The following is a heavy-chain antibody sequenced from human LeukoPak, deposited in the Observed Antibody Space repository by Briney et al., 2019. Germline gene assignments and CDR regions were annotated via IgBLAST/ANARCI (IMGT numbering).Heavy chain of an antibody. Sequence: GGSLRLSCAASGFTFSSYAMSWVRQAPGKGLEWVSYISSSGSTIYYADSVKGRFTISRDNAKNSLYLQMNSLRAEDTAVYYCARDRDDILTGYYRAPPSDYWGQGTLVTVSS. CDR3: ARDRDDILTGYYRAPPSDY. J-gene: IGHJ4*02. D-gene: IGHD3-9*01. CDR2: ISSSGSTI. CDR1: GFTFSSYA. V-gene: IGHV3-48*04.